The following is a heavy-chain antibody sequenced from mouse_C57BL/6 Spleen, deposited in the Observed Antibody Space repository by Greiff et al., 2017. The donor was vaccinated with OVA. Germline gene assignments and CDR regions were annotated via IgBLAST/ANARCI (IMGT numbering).Heavy chain of an antibody. CDR2: IRNKANGYTT. D-gene: IGHD1-1*01. CDR3: ARYPYYYGSSGYAMDY. V-gene: IGHV7-3*01. Sequence: DVKLVESGGGLVQPGGSLSLSCAASGFTFTDYYMSWVRQPPGKALEWLGFIRNKANGYTTEYSASVKGRFTISRDNSQSILYLQMNALRAEDSATYYCARYPYYYGSSGYAMDYWGQGTSVTVSS. J-gene: IGHJ4*01. CDR1: GFTFTDYY.